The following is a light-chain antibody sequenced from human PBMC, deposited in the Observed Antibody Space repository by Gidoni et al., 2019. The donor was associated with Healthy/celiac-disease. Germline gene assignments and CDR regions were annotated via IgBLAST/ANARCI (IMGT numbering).Light chain of an antibody. Sequence: EIQMTQYPSSLSASVGDRVTLTCRASQSISSYLNWYQQKPGKAPKLLIYAASSLQSGVPSRFSGSGSGTDFTLTISSLQPEDFATYYCQQSYSTPLTFGPGTRLEIK. CDR1: QSISSY. V-gene: IGKV1-39*01. J-gene: IGKJ5*01. CDR2: AAS. CDR3: QQSYSTPLT.